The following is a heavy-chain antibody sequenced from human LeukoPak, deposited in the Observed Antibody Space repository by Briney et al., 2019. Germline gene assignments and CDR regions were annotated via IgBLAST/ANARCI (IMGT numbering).Heavy chain of an antibody. CDR2: ISSSSSYI. CDR3: ARLPYGSGSYYYDY. CDR1: GFTFSSYW. D-gene: IGHD3-10*01. J-gene: IGHJ4*02. Sequence: GGSLRLSCAASGFTFSSYWMNWVRQAPGKGLEWVSSISSSSSYIYYADSVKGRFTISRDNAKNSLYLQMNSLRAEDTAVYYCARLPYGSGSYYYDYWGQGTLVTVSS. V-gene: IGHV3-21*01.